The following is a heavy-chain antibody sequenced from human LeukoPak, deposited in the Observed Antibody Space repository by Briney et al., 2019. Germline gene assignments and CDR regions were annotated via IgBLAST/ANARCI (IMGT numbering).Heavy chain of an antibody. Sequence: PRASVKVSCKASGGTFSNDAISWVRQAPGQGLEWMGRIIPNHGMALYAQKFKGRVTITADKSPSTAYMELSSLTSEDTAVYFCARDLVCTMNCKDSWGQGTLVTVS. CDR1: GGTFSNDA. J-gene: IGHJ4*02. V-gene: IGHV1-69*04. D-gene: IGHD2-2*01. CDR2: IIPNHGMA. CDR3: ARDLVCTMNCKDS.